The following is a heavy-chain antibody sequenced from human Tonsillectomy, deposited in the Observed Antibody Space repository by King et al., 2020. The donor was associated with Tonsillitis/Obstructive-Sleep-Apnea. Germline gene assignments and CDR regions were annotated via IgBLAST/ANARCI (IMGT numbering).Heavy chain of an antibody. CDR2: IYSGGST. CDR3: ARALVQLWHLYAFDI. Sequence: DVQLVESGGGLVQPGGSLRLSCAASGFTVSSNYMSWVRQAPGKGLEWVSVIYSGGSTYYADSVKGRFTISRDNSKNTLYLQMNSLRAEDTAVYYCARALVQLWHLYAFDIWGQGTMVTVSS. D-gene: IGHD5-18*01. J-gene: IGHJ3*02. CDR1: GFTVSSNY. V-gene: IGHV3-66*01.